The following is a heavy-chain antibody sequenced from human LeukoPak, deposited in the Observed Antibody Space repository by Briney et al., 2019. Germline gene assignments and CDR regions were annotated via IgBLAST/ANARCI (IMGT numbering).Heavy chain of an antibody. J-gene: IGHJ5*02. CDR1: GFTFSSYG. D-gene: IGHD4-17*01. V-gene: IGHV3-30*02. CDR3: AKDPATGHWFDA. CDR2: IWYDGSNK. Sequence: GGSLRLSCAASGFTFSSYGMHWVRQAPGKGLEWVAVIWYDGSNKYYADSVKGRFTISRDNSKNTLYLQMDSLRPDDTAVYYCAKDPATGHWFDAWGQGALVTVSS.